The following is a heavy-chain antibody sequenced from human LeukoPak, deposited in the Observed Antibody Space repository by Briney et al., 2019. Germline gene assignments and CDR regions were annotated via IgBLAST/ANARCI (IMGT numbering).Heavy chain of an antibody. CDR2: IKSKTDGGTT. Sequence: PGGSLGLSCAASGFTFSNAWMSWVRQAPGKGLEWVGRIKSKTDGGTTDYAAPVKGRFTISRDDSKNTLYLQMNSLKTEATAVYYRTTEVALRYYYGMDVWGQGTTVTVSS. J-gene: IGHJ6*02. V-gene: IGHV3-15*01. CDR3: TTEVALRYYYGMDV. CDR1: GFTFSNAW. D-gene: IGHD2-15*01.